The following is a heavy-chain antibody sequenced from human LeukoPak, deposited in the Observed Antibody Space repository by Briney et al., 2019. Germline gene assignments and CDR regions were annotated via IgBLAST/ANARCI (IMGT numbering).Heavy chain of an antibody. Sequence: PSETLSLTCAVYGGSFSGYYWSWIRQSPGKGLEWIGEINYSGSTNYNPSLKSRLTISVDTSKSQFSLKLSSVTAADTAVYYCARGWLLDSWGQGTLVTVSS. V-gene: IGHV4-34*01. CDR3: ARGWLLDS. D-gene: IGHD5-12*01. CDR2: INYSGST. J-gene: IGHJ4*02. CDR1: GGSFSGYY.